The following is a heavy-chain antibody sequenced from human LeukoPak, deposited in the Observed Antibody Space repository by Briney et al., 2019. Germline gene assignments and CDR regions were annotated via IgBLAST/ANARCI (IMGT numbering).Heavy chain of an antibody. CDR1: GGTFSSYA. V-gene: IGHV1-69*05. J-gene: IGHJ4*02. CDR3: ARGGIVGAQTLGFFDY. Sequence: SVKVSCKASGGTFSSYAISWVRQAPGQGLEWMGGIIPIFGTANYAQKFQGRVTITTDESTSTVYMELSSLRSEDTAVYYCARGGIVGAQTLGFFDYWGQGTLVTVSS. CDR2: IIPIFGTA. D-gene: IGHD1-26*01.